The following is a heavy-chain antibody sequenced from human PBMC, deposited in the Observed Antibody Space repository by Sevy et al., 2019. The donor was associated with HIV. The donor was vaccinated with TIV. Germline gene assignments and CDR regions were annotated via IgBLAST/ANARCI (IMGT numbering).Heavy chain of an antibody. J-gene: IGHJ6*02. D-gene: IGHD3-16*01. CDR3: ARDHVKDGKGGDYYYHAMDV. CDR2: MSGSDDSGGDDTK. V-gene: IGHV3-11*01. CDR1: GFTLSDYY. Sequence: GGSLRLSCTASGFTLSDYYISWIRQAPGKGLQWISYMSGSDDSGGDDTKNYADAVKGRLTISRANDKNSLYLQMSSLRADDTAVYYCARDHVKDGKGGDYYYHAMDVWGRGTTVTVSS.